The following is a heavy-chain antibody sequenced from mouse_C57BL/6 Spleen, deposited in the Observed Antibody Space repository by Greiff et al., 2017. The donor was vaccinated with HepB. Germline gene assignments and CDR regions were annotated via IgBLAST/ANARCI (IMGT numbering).Heavy chain of an antibody. D-gene: IGHD2-13*01. CDR1: GYAFSSSW. Sequence: VQVVESGPELVKPGASVKISCKASGYAFSSSWMNWVKQRPGKGLEWIGRIYPGDGDTNYNGKFKGKATLTADKSSSTAYMQLSSLTSEDSAVYFCARFGDGRAMDYWGQGTSVTVSS. CDR3: ARFGDGRAMDY. CDR2: IYPGDGDT. V-gene: IGHV1-82*01. J-gene: IGHJ4*01.